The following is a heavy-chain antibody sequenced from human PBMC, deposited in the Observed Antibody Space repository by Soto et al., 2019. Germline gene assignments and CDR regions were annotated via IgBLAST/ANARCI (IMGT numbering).Heavy chain of an antibody. J-gene: IGHJ4*02. CDR3: ARHDGSRSTDY. CDR1: GGSISSYY. Sequence: HVQLQESGPGLVKPSGTLSLTCTGSGGSISSYYWNWIRQPPGKGLEWIGYIHSGSTNDNASLRSRVTISVDTSKNHFSLKLSSVTAADTAVYFCARHDGSRSTDYWGQGTLVTVSS. CDR2: IHSGST. V-gene: IGHV4-59*08. D-gene: IGHD3-10*01.